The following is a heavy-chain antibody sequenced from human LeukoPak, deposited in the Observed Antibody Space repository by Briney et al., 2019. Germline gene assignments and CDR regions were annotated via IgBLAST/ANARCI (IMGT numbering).Heavy chain of an antibody. D-gene: IGHD1-26*01. J-gene: IGHJ4*02. Sequence: GGSLRLSCAASGFTFSSYWMSWIRQAPGKGLEWVANIKQDGSEKNYVDSVKGRFTISRDNAQYSLHLQMNSLRAEDTAVYYCARDPPDSGSYQPFDYWGREPWSPSPQ. CDR3: ARDPPDSGSYQPFDY. V-gene: IGHV3-7*01. CDR2: IKQDGSEK. CDR1: GFTFSSYW.